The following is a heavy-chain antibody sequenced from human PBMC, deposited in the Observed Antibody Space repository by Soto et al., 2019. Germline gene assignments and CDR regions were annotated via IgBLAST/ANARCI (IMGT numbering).Heavy chain of an antibody. D-gene: IGHD3-10*01. CDR3: ARDRVTMVRGIISQYYFDY. CDR2: IYSDGSR. V-gene: IGHV3-66*01. Sequence: VGSLRLSCAASGLGVSRSCMGGVREAPGKGLEWVSVIYSDGSRYYADSVKGRFTISRDNSKNTLYLQMNSLRVEDTAVYYCARDRVTMVRGIISQYYFDYWGQGTLVTVSS. CDR1: GLGVSRSC. J-gene: IGHJ4*02.